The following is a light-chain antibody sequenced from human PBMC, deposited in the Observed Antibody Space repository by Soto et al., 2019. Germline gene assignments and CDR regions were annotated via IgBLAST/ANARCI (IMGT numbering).Light chain of an antibody. V-gene: IGKV4-1*01. J-gene: IGKJ4*01. Sequence: DIVMTQSPDSLAVSLGERATINCKSSQSVLSTSNNKNYLSWHQQKPGQPPRLLIYWASTRESGVPDRFSGSGSGTDFTLTISSLQAEDVAIYYCQQHFTAPLTFGGETKLEIK. CDR3: QQHFTAPLT. CDR1: QSVLSTSNNKNY. CDR2: WAS.